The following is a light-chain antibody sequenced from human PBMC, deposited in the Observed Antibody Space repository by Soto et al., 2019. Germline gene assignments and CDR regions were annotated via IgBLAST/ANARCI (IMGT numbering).Light chain of an antibody. J-gene: IGKJ3*01. CDR1: QDIRNY. Sequence: DIQMTQSPSSLSASVGDRVTITCQASQDIRNYLNWYQQKPGKAPKLLIYDASKLETGVPSRFSVSGSGTDFTFTISSLQPEDIATYFCQQYDRLPSFTFGPGTKVDVK. CDR3: QQYDRLPSFT. CDR2: DAS. V-gene: IGKV1-33*01.